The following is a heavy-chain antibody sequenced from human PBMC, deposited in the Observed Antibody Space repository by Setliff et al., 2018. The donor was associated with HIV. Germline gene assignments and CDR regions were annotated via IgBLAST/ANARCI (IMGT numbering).Heavy chain of an antibody. CDR3: ARNPQPTGTPDYYYYYYMDV. CDR2: INRDNGGI. D-gene: IGHD1-1*01. V-gene: IGHV1-2*06. Sequence: ASVKVSCKTFGYSFTAYQMHWLRQAPGQGLEWMGRINRDNGGIDYAQKFQGRVTMTTDTSTSTAYMELRSLRSDDTAVYYCARNPQPTGTPDYYYYYYMDVWGKGTTVTVSS. CDR1: GYSFTAYQ. J-gene: IGHJ6*03.